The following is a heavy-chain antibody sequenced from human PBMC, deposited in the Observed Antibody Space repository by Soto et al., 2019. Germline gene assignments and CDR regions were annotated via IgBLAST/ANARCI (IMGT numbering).Heavy chain of an antibody. V-gene: IGHV3-23*01. CDR2: ISGSGGST. J-gene: IGHJ4*02. Sequence: GGSLRLSCAASGFTFSSYAMSWVRQAPGKGLEWVSAISGSGGSTYYADSVKGRFTISRDNSKNTLYLQMNSLRAEDTAVYYCANPSTYSNYGGVSAAASSGGFDYWGQGTLVTVSS. D-gene: IGHD4-4*01. CDR3: ANPSTYSNYGGVSAAASSGGFDY. CDR1: GFTFSSYA.